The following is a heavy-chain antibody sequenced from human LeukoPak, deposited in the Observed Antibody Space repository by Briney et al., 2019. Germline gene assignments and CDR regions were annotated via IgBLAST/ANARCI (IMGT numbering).Heavy chain of an antibody. V-gene: IGHV1-18*04. CDR3: ARRYCSSTSCHVDY. CDR2: ISAYNGNT. CDR1: GYTFTSYG. D-gene: IGHD2-2*01. Sequence: ASVKVSCKASGYTFTSYGISWVRPAPGQGLEWMGWISAYNGNTNYAQKLQGRVTMTTDTSTSTAYMELRSLRSDDTAVYYCARRYCSSTSCHVDYWGQGTLVTVSS. J-gene: IGHJ4*02.